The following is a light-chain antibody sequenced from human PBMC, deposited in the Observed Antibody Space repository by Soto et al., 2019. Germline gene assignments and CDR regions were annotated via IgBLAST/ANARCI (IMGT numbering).Light chain of an antibody. CDR3: SSYSSSSTLYV. J-gene: IGLJ1*01. CDR1: SSDVGGCNY. Sequence: QSVLTQPASVSGSPGQSITISCTGTSSDVGGCNYVSWFQQHPGKAPKLMIFEVSDRPSGISNRFSGSKSGNTASLTISGLQAEDEAYYYCSSYSSSSTLYVFGTGTKLTVL. V-gene: IGLV2-14*01. CDR2: EVS.